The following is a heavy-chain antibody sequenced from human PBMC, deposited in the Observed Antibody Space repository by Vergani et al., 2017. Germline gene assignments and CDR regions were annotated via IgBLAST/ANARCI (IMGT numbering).Heavy chain of an antibody. D-gene: IGHD6-13*01. CDR2: TCYRSKWYN. J-gene: IGHJ4*02. CDR3: AREWEQQLSN. Sequence: QVQLQQSGPGLVKPSQPLLLTCAISVDSVSSNSAAWNWITQSPSRGLEWLGRTCYRSKWYNDYAVSVKSRITINPDTSKNQFSLQLNSVTPEDTAVYYCAREWEQQLSNWGQGTLVTVSS. CDR1: VDSVSSNSAA. V-gene: IGHV6-1*01.